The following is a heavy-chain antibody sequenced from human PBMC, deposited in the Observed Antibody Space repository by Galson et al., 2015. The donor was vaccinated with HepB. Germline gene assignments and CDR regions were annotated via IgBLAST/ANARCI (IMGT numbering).Heavy chain of an antibody. V-gene: IGHV3-33*01. Sequence: SLRLSCAASGFTFSSYGMHWVRQAPGKGLEWVAVIWYDGSNKYYADSVKGRFTISRDNSKNTLYLQMNSLGAEDTAVYYCARDGMRGSSYENWFDPWGQGTLVTVSS. D-gene: IGHD6-6*01. CDR1: GFTFSSYG. CDR3: ARDGMRGSSYENWFDP. CDR2: IWYDGSNK. J-gene: IGHJ5*02.